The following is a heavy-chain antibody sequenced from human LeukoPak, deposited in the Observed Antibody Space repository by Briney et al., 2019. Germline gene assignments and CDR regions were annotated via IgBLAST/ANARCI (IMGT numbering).Heavy chain of an antibody. CDR2: ISAYNGNT. J-gene: IGHJ4*02. V-gene: IGHV1-18*01. D-gene: IGHD1-26*01. Sequence: ASVKVSCKASGYTFTSYGISWVRQAPGQGLEWMGWISAYNGNTNYAQKLQGRVTMTTDTSTSTAYMELNSLRAEDTAVYYCASLSGSSIDYWGQGTLVTVSS. CDR1: GYTFTSYG. CDR3: ASLSGSSIDY.